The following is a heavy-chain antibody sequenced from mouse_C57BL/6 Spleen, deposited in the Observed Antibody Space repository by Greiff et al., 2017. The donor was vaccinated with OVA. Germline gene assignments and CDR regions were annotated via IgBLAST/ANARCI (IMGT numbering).Heavy chain of an antibody. V-gene: IGHV1-26*01. CDR1: GYTFTDYY. Sequence: EVQLQQSGPELVKPGASVKISCKASGYTFTDYYMNWVKQSHGKSLEWIGDINPNNGGTSYNQKFKGKATLTVDKSSSTAYMELRSLTSEDSAVYYCARGRETAQAFGAMDYWGQGTSVTVSS. CDR2: INPNNGGT. D-gene: IGHD3-2*02. CDR3: ARGRETAQAFGAMDY. J-gene: IGHJ4*01.